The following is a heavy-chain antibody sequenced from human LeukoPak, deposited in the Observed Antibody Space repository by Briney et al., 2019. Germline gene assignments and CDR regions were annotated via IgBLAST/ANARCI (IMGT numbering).Heavy chain of an antibody. CDR1: GYTFTSYG. V-gene: IGHV1-18*01. CDR2: ISAYNGNT. Sequence: GASVKVSCKASGYTFTSYGISWVRQAPGQGLEWMGWISAYNGNTNYAQKLQGRVTMTTDTSTSTAYMELRSLRSDDTAVYYCARGVMITFGGVIVMGYFDYWGQGTLVTVSS. J-gene: IGHJ4*02. CDR3: ARGVMITFGGVIVMGYFDY. D-gene: IGHD3-16*02.